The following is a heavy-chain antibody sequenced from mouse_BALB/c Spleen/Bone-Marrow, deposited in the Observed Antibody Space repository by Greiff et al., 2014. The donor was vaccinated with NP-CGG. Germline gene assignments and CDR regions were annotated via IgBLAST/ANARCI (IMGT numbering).Heavy chain of an antibody. CDR2: ISDGGSYT. CDR3: ARDRRITTATYAMDY. Sequence: EVKLVESGGGLVKPGGSLKLSCAASGFTFSDYYMYWVRQTPEKRLEWVATISDGGSYTYYPDSVKGRFTISRDNAKNNLYLQMSSLKSEDTAMYYCARDRRITTATYAMDYWGQGTPVTVSS. CDR1: GFTFSDYY. J-gene: IGHJ4*01. D-gene: IGHD1-2*01. V-gene: IGHV5-4*02.